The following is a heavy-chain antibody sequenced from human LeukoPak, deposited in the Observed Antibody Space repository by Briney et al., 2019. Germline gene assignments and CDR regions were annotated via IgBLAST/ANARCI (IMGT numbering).Heavy chain of an antibody. V-gene: IGHV4-59*01. D-gene: IGHD4-17*01. CDR1: GGSISSNY. Sequence: SETLSLTCTVSGGSISSNYWSWIRQPPGKGLEWIGYIYYSGSTNYNPPLKSRVTISVDTSKNQFSLKLTSVTAADTAVYYCAKDGKHDFGDYGWWFDPWGQGTLVTVSS. CDR3: AKDGKHDFGDYGWWFDP. J-gene: IGHJ5*02. CDR2: IYYSGST.